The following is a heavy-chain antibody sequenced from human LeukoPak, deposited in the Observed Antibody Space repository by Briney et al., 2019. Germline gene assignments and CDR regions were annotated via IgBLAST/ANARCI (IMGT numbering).Heavy chain of an antibody. CDR2: IRSKACGGTT. CDR1: GFTFGDYA. Sequence: GRSLRLSCTASGFTFGDYAMSWFRQAPGKGLERVGFIRSKACGGTTEYAASVKGRFTTSRDDSKSIAYLQMNSLKTEDTAVYYCTREPRRWELLSYFDYWGQGTLVTVSS. D-gene: IGHD1-26*01. V-gene: IGHV3-49*03. CDR3: TREPRRWELLSYFDY. J-gene: IGHJ4*02.